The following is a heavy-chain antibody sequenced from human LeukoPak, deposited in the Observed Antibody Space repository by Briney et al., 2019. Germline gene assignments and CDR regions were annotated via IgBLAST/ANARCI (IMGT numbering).Heavy chain of an antibody. CDR3: ARAQFELRIYYYYGMDV. V-gene: IGHV4-31*03. J-gene: IGHJ6*02. CDR2: IYYSGST. D-gene: IGHD1-7*01. CDR1: GGSISSGGYY. Sequence: PSETLSLTCTVSGGSISSGGYYWSWIRQHPGNGLEWIGYIYYSGSTYYNPSLKSRVTISVDTSKNQFSLKLSSVTAADTAVYYCARAQFELRIYYYYGMDVWGQGTTVTVSS.